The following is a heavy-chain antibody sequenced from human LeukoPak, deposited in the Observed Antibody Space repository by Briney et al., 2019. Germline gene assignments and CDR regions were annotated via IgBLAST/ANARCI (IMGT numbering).Heavy chain of an antibody. CDR2: IYHSGST. V-gene: IGHV4-38-2*02. CDR1: GYSISSGYY. D-gene: IGHD3-10*01. CDR3: ARDNLLWFGEPGSPLSGDDY. J-gene: IGHJ4*02. Sequence: SETLSLTCTVSGYSISSGYYWGWIRPPPGKGLEWIGSIYHSGSTYYNPSLKSRVTISVDTSKNQFSLKLSSVTAADTAVYYCARDNLLWFGEPGSPLSGDDYWGQGTLVTVSS.